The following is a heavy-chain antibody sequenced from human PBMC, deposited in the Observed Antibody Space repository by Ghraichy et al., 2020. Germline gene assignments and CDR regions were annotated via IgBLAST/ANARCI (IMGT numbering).Heavy chain of an antibody. J-gene: IGHJ6*02. V-gene: IGHV4-59*08. Sequence: SETLSLTCTVSGGSMRSQFCTWVRQPPGKGLEWIGYISHTGNTNYSPSLGGRATISLDTSKNRFSLSLTSVNAEDSATYYCARRGRGYSLYYYGLDVWGPGTTVTVSS. CDR3: ARRGRGYSLYYYGLDV. CDR2: ISHTGNT. D-gene: IGHD5-18*01. CDR1: GGSMRSQF.